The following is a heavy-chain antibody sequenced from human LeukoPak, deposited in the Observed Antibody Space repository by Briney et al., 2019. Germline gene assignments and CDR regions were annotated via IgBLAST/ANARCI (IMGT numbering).Heavy chain of an antibody. CDR1: GGSISSYY. CDR3: ARWGGSYHFDY. Sequence: PSETLSLTCTVSGGSISSYYWSWIRQPPGKGLEWIGYIYYSGSTNYNPSLESRVTISVDTSKNQFSLKLSSVTAADTAVYYCARWGGSYHFDYWGQGTLVTVSS. CDR2: IYYSGST. J-gene: IGHJ4*02. V-gene: IGHV4-59*08. D-gene: IGHD1-26*01.